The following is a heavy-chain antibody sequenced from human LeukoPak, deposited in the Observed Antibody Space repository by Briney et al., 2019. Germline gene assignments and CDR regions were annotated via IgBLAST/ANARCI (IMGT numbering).Heavy chain of an antibody. D-gene: IGHD3-22*01. CDR2: IYYSGSI. V-gene: IGHV4-59*01. Sequence: SETLSLTCTVSGASISSYYWSWIRQPPGKGLEWIGDIYYSGSIKYNPSLKSRVTMSVDTSRNQFSLKLSSVTAADTAIYYCARENPSGYYNRPIDYWGQGTLVTVSS. CDR3: ARENPSGYYNRPIDY. J-gene: IGHJ4*02. CDR1: GASISSYY.